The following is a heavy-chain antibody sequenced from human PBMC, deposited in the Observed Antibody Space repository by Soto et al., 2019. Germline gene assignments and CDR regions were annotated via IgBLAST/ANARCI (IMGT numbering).Heavy chain of an antibody. Sequence: QLQLQESGPGLVKPSETLSLTCTVSGGSISSSSNHWGWIRQPAGKGLEWIGNIYYSENTYYNPSLKSRVTISVHTSKNQFSLRLTSVTAADAAVYYCATHPPYGPLDHWGQGTLVTVSS. CDR1: GGSISSSSNH. D-gene: IGHD4-17*01. CDR2: IYYSENT. J-gene: IGHJ4*02. CDR3: ATHPPYGPLDH. V-gene: IGHV4-39*01.